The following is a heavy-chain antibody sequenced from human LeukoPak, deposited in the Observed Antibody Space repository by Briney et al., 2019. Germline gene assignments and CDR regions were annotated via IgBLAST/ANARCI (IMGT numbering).Heavy chain of an antibody. V-gene: IGHV4-34*01. Sequence: SETLSHTCAVYGGSFNDYYWSWIRQPPGKGLEWIGEINHNANSNYNPSLKSRVTISVDTFKNQFSLKVKSVTAADTAIYYCARRIFDRTGEWVFDYWGQGTLVTVSS. CDR1: GGSFNDYY. CDR3: ARRIFDRTGEWVFDY. D-gene: IGHD3-3*01. J-gene: IGHJ4*02. CDR2: INHNANS.